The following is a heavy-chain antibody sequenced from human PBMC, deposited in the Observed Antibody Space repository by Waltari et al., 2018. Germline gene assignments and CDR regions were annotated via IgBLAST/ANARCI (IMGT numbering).Heavy chain of an antibody. V-gene: IGHV3-30*02. CDR3: AREDIVSETQWRGNQYRGNSGYDL. CDR2: TRFDGINK. J-gene: IGHJ4*01. CDR1: GFNFNIYG. Sequence: QVFLVESGGGVVQPGDSLRLSCVSSGFNFNIYGMHWVRQAPGQGLEWVAFTRFDGINKHYADSVKGRFTISRDNTKNTLYLQMNSLRGEDSAMYYCAREDIVSETQWRGNQYRGNSGYDLWGQGTLVSVSS. D-gene: IGHD5-12*01.